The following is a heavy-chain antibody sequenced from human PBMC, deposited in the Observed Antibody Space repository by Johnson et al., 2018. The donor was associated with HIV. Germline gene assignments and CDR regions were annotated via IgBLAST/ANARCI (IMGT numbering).Heavy chain of an antibody. CDR2: VSYDGNKK. CDR1: GFTFSSYA. CDR3: AKSPMVRGSEGAFDI. D-gene: IGHD3-10*01. J-gene: IGHJ3*02. V-gene: IGHV3-30-3*02. Sequence: QVQLVESGGGLVQPGRSLRLSCAASGFTFSSYAMHWVRQAPGKGLEWVAVVSYDGNKKYYADSVKGRFTISRDNSKNTLYLQMNSLRAEDTAVYYCAKSPMVRGSEGAFDIWAKGQWSPSLQ.